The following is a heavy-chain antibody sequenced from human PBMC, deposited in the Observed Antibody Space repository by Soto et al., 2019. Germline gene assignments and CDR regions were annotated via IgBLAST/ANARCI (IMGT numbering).Heavy chain of an antibody. CDR3: ARDAPYYDFWSGYPVSDY. Sequence: QVPLVQSGAEVKKPGASVKVSCKASGYTFTSYAMHWVRQAPGQRLEWMGWINAGNGNTKYSQKFQGRVTITRDTSASTAYMELSSLRSEDTAVYYCARDAPYYDFWSGYPVSDYWGQGTLVTVSS. CDR1: GYTFTSYA. D-gene: IGHD3-3*01. J-gene: IGHJ4*02. CDR2: INAGNGNT. V-gene: IGHV1-3*01.